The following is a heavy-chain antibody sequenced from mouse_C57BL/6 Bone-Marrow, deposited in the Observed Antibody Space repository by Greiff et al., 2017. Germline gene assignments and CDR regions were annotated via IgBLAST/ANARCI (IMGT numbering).Heavy chain of an antibody. V-gene: IGHV7-3*01. J-gene: IGHJ2*01. Sequence: EVLLVQSGGGLVQPGGSLSLSCAASGFTFTDYYMSWVRQPPGKALEWMGFIRNKANGYTNEYSASVKGRFTVSRANSQIILSLQMNALRAEDSATYSCARVTTVVDHIDYWGQGTTLTVSS. D-gene: IGHD1-1*01. CDR2: IRNKANGYTN. CDR3: ARVTTVVDHIDY. CDR1: GFTFTDYY.